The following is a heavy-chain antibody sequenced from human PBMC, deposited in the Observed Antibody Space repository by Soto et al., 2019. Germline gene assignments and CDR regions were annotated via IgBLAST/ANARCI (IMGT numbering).Heavy chain of an antibody. D-gene: IGHD2-2*01. CDR2: INPSGGST. CDR3: AGAPGSDIVVVPAVNYYYYYGMDV. Sequence: ASVKVSCKASGYTFTSYYMHWVRQAPGQGLEWMGIINPSGGSTSYAQKFQGRVTMTRDTSTSTVYMELSSLRSEDTAVYYCAGAPGSDIVVVPAVNYYYYYGMDVWGQGTTVTVSS. CDR1: GYTFTSYY. J-gene: IGHJ6*02. V-gene: IGHV1-46*01.